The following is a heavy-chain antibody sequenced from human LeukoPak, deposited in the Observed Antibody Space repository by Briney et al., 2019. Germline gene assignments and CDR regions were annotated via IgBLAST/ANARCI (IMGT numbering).Heavy chain of an antibody. D-gene: IGHD3-10*01. V-gene: IGHV1-18*01. J-gene: IGHJ4*02. CDR3: ARDTLWFGELLLDY. Sequence: GASVKVSCKASGYTFTSYGISWVRQAPGQGLEWMGWISAYNGNTNYAQKLQGRVTMTTDTSTSTAYMELRSLRSDGTAVYYCARDTLWFGELLLDYWGQGTLVTVSS. CDR1: GYTFTSYG. CDR2: ISAYNGNT.